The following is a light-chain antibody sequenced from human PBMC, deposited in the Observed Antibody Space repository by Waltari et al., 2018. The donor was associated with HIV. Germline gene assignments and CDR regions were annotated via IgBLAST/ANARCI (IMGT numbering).Light chain of an antibody. J-gene: IGLJ3*02. CDR1: NSDVGGYDY. CDR3: CSYAGDNTFWV. CDR2: DVS. Sequence: QSALTQPASVSGSPGQSITLSCTGTNSDVGGYDYVSWYQQHPGKAPKRMIYDVSERPSGVSGRFSGSRSGSTASPTISGLRAEDEADYYCCSYAGDNTFWVFGGGTKLTVL. V-gene: IGLV2-23*02.